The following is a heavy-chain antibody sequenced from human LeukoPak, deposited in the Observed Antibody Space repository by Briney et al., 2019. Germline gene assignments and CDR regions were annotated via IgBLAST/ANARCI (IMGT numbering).Heavy chain of an antibody. CDR1: GYTFTGYY. CDR2: INPNSGGT. Sequence: ASVKVSCKASGYTFTGYYMHWVRQAPGQGLEWMGWINPNSGGTNYAQKFQGRVTMTRDTSISTAYMELSRLRSDDTAVYYCARIRPVGATTGWFDPWGQGILVTVSS. J-gene: IGHJ5*02. V-gene: IGHV1-2*02. D-gene: IGHD1-26*01. CDR3: ARIRPVGATTGWFDP.